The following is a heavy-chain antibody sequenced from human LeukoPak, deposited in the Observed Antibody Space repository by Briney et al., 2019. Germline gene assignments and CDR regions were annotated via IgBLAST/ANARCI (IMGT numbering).Heavy chain of an antibody. CDR3: ARTQWELLRGGAFDY. Sequence: GGSLRLSCAASGFTFSSYGMSWVRQAPGKGLEWVSAISGSGGSTYYADSVKGRFTISRDNSKNTLYLQMNSLRAEDTAVYYCARTQWELLRGGAFDYWGQGTLVTVSS. J-gene: IGHJ4*02. V-gene: IGHV3-23*01. CDR2: ISGSGGST. CDR1: GFTFSSYG. D-gene: IGHD1-26*01.